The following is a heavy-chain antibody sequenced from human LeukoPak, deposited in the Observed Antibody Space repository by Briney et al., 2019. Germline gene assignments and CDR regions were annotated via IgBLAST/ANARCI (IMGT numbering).Heavy chain of an antibody. J-gene: IGHJ5*02. CDR2: VCYSGST. CDR1: GGSVSSYY. CDR3: AKDQYSNYGVNWFDP. D-gene: IGHD4-11*01. Sequence: SETLSLTCAVSGGSVSSYYWSWMRQPPGKGLEWIGYVCYSGSTNYNPALKSRVTISLDTSENQFSLKLSSVTAADTAVYYCAKDQYSNYGVNWFDPWGQGTLVTVSS. V-gene: IGHV4-59*02.